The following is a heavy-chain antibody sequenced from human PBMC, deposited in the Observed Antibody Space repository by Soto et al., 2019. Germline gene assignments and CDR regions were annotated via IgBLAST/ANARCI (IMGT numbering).Heavy chain of an antibody. CDR2: INPNSGGT. Sequence: ASVKVSCKASGYTFTGYYMHWVRQAPGQGLEWMGWINPNSGGTNYAQKFQGWVTMTRDTSISTAYMELSRLRSDDTAVYYCARAGFGSGSYYKYYMDVWGKGTTVTVSS. D-gene: IGHD3-10*01. CDR3: ARAGFGSGSYYKYYMDV. CDR1: GYTFTGYY. J-gene: IGHJ6*03. V-gene: IGHV1-2*04.